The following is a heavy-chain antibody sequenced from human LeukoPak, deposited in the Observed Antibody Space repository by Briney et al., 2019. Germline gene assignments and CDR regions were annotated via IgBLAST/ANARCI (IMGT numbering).Heavy chain of an antibody. J-gene: IGHJ4*02. CDR1: GFTFDDYG. D-gene: IGHD6-13*01. CDR2: ISWDGGST. V-gene: IGHV3-43D*03. Sequence: GGSLRLSCLASGFTFDDYGMHWVRQRPGKGLEWVALISWDGGSTYYGDPVKGRFAISRASNENSLYLQMNSLRAEDTAVYYCARDPSRSWSFDYWGQGTLVTVSS. CDR3: ARDPSRSWSFDY.